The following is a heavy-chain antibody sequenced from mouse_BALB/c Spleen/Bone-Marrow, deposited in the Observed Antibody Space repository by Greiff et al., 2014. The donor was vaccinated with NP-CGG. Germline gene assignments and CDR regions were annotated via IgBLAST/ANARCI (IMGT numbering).Heavy chain of an antibody. Sequence: VQLQQSGPGLVKPFQSLSLTCSVPGYSITRGYFWKWVRQFSGKKLEWMGYISYDGSNNYNPSLKNRISITRDTSKNQFFLKLNSVTTEDTATYYCARGNYVDYWGQGTTLTVSS. CDR3: ARGNYVDY. CDR1: GYSITRGYF. V-gene: IGHV3-6*02. J-gene: IGHJ2*01. CDR2: ISYDGSN.